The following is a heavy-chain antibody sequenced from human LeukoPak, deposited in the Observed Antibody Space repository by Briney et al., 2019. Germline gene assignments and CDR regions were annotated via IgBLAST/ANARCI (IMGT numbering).Heavy chain of an antibody. J-gene: IGHJ6*03. V-gene: IGHV3-21*04. CDR3: AKGLRFLEWSSMDV. D-gene: IGHD3-3*01. CDR1: GFTFSSYN. Sequence: GGSLRLSCAASGFTFSSYNMNWVRQAPGKGLEWVSSISSSSYIYYADSVKGRFTISRDNAKNSVYLQMNSLRAEDTAVYYCAKGLRFLEWSSMDVWGKGTTVTVSS. CDR2: ISSSSYI.